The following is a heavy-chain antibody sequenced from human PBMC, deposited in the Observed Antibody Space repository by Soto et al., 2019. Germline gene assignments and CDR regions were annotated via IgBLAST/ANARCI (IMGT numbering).Heavy chain of an antibody. CDR1: GGTFSSYA. Sequence: QVQLVQSGAEVKKPGSSVKVSCKASGGTFSSYAISWVRQAPGQELEWMGGIIPIFGTENYAQKFQGRVTITADESTSTAYMELSSLRSEDTAVYYCARSQEMATRSHYFDYWGQGTLVTVSS. V-gene: IGHV1-69*12. CDR3: ARSQEMATRSHYFDY. CDR2: IIPIFGTE. J-gene: IGHJ4*02. D-gene: IGHD5-12*01.